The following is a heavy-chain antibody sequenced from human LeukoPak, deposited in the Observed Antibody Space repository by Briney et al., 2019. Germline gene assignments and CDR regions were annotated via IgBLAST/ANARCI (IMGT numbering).Heavy chain of an antibody. CDR2: IYSGGGT. CDR1: GLTFINYA. CDR3: ARESAAAGSFQL. J-gene: IGHJ1*01. D-gene: IGHD6-13*01. Sequence: GGSLRLSCAASGLTFINYAMNWVRQAPGKGLEWVSVIYSGGGTYYTDSVRGRFTVSRDNSRNTVYLQMNSLRAEDTAVYYCARESAAAGSFQLWGQGTLITVSS. V-gene: IGHV3-66*01.